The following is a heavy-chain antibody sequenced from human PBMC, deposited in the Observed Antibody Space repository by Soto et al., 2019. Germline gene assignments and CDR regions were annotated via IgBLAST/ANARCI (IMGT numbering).Heavy chain of an antibody. Sequence: EVQLLESGGGLVQPGGSLRLSCAASGFTFSSYAMSWVRQAPGKGLEWVSAISGSGGSTYYADSVKGRFTISRDNSKNTLYLQMNRLRAEDTAVYYCAKVRRSVKDYYYYYMDVWGKGTTVTVSS. D-gene: IGHD2-15*01. J-gene: IGHJ6*03. CDR3: AKVRRSVKDYYYYYMDV. CDR2: ISGSGGST. V-gene: IGHV3-23*01. CDR1: GFTFSSYA.